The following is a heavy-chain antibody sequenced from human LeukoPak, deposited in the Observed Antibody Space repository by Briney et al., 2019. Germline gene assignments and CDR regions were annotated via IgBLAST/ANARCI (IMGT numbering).Heavy chain of an antibody. V-gene: IGHV3-66*01. CDR3: TVTTTVTLAEYFQH. CDR2: IYSGGST. CDR1: GFTVSSNY. J-gene: IGHJ1*01. D-gene: IGHD4-17*01. Sequence: GGSLRLSYAASGFTVSSNYMSWVRQAPGKGLEWVSVIYSGGSTYYADSVKGRFTISRDNSKNTLYLQMNSLRAEDTAVYYCTVTTTVTLAEYFQHWGQGTLVTVSS.